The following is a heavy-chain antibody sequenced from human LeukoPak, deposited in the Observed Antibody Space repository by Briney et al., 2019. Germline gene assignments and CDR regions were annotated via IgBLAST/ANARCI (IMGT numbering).Heavy chain of an antibody. Sequence: PGGSLRLSCAASGFTFSTYGMHWVRQAPGKGLEWVAFIRYDGSNKYYADSVKGRFTISRDNSKNTLYLQMNSLRPEDTAVYYCARLATHGDYWGQGTLVPISS. V-gene: IGHV3-30*02. CDR1: GFTFSTYG. D-gene: IGHD5-24*01. CDR3: ARLATHGDY. CDR2: IRYDGSNK. J-gene: IGHJ4*02.